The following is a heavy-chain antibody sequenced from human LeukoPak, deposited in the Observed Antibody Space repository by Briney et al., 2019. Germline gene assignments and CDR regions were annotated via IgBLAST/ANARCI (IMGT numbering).Heavy chain of an antibody. V-gene: IGHV3-53*01. Sequence: GGSLRLSCAASGFTFDDYGMSWVRQAPGKGLEWVSIIYSDGSTYYADSVKGRFTISRDNSKNTLYLQMNSLRAEDTAVYYCASLGITMVRGVISYYGLDVWGQGTTVTVSS. D-gene: IGHD3-10*01. J-gene: IGHJ6*02. CDR1: GFTFDDYG. CDR2: IYSDGST. CDR3: ASLGITMVRGVISYYGLDV.